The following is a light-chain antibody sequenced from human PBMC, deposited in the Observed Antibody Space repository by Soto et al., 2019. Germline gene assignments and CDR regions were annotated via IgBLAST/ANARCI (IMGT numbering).Light chain of an antibody. J-gene: IGKJ5*01. Sequence: DIQMTQSPSSLSSSVGDKFTVTCRTSQKINNYLNWYQQKPGQAPKLLIYGASSVQSGVPLRFSGSGSGTEFTLTISSLQPEDFAIYYCEQTYSTPVTFGQGTRLEIK. V-gene: IGKV1-39*01. CDR2: GAS. CDR3: EQTYSTPVT. CDR1: QKINNY.